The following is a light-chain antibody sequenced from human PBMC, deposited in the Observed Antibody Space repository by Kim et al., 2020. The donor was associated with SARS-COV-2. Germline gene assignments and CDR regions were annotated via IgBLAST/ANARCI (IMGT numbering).Light chain of an antibody. CDR2: DAS. V-gene: IGKV3-11*01. J-gene: IGKJ2*01. Sequence: SLSPGDRATLSCRASQPISTYLAWYQQKPAQAPRLLIYDASSRATGIPARFSGSGSGTDFTLTISSLEPEDFAVYYCQQRSNWPPTFGQGTKLEIK. CDR3: QQRSNWPPT. CDR1: QPISTY.